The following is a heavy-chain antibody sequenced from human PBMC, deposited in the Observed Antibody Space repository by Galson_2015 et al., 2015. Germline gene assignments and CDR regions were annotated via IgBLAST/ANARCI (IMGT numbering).Heavy chain of an antibody. CDR1: GFTFSNFA. Sequence: SLRLSCAASGFTFSNFAIHWVRQAPGKGPAWVAVISYDGSNHYYADSVKGRFIISRDNSKNTVYLQMNSLRVEDTAVYYCAKLGPRGEGGGFGQGNYHEALKDAFDLWGQGTMVTVSS. J-gene: IGHJ3*01. D-gene: IGHD3-22*01. CDR2: ISYDGSNH. V-gene: IGHV3-30*18. CDR3: AKLGPRGEGGGFGQGNYHEALKDAFDL.